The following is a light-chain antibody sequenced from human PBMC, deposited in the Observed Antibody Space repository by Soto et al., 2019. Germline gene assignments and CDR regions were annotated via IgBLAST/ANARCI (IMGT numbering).Light chain of an antibody. J-gene: IGKJ3*01. CDR1: QIISHNY. Sequence: EIVLTQSPGTLSLSPGERDTLSCRASQIISHNYLAWYQQKPGQAPRVIIYGASIRATGTPDRFSGSGSGADCTRTISRLEPEDFGVYYCPHYGSSPPFTFGPGTKVEIK. V-gene: IGKV3-20*01. CDR2: GAS. CDR3: PHYGSSPPFT.